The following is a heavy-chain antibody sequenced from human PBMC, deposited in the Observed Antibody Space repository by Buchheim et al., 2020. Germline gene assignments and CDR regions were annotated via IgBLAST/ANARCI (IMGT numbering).Heavy chain of an antibody. CDR2: IKQDGSEK. J-gene: IGHJ6*03. V-gene: IGHV3-7*04. CDR3: VGAYYYYYYYHMDV. Sequence: EVQLVESGGGLVQPGGSLRLSCAASGFTFSSYWMSWVRQAPGKGLEWVANIKQDGSEKYYVDSVKGRFTISRDNAKNSLYLQMNSLRAEDTAVYYCVGAYYYYYYYHMDVWGKGTT. CDR1: GFTFSSYW. D-gene: IGHD3-10*01.